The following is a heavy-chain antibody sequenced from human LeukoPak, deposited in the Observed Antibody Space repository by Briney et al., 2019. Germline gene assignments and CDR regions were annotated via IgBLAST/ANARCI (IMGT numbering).Heavy chain of an antibody. J-gene: IGHJ5*02. CDR1: GYTFTSYG. CDR3: ARGSSSWYVEGGNWFDP. CDR2: IIPIFGTA. D-gene: IGHD6-13*01. Sequence: SVKVSCKASGYTFTSYGISWVRQAPGQGLEWMGGIIPIFGTANYAQKFQGRVTITADESTSTAYMELSSLRSEDTAVYYCARGSSSWYVEGGNWFDPWGQGTLVTVSS. V-gene: IGHV1-69*13.